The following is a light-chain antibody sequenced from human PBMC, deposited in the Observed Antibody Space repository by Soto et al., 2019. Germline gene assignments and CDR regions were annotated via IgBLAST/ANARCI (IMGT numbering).Light chain of an antibody. CDR1: QSIDTW. CDR3: QQANSFPPGLT. CDR2: KAS. J-gene: IGKJ4*01. V-gene: IGKV1-5*03. Sequence: LSASVGDRVTITCRASQSIDTWLAWHQQKPGKAPKLLISKASNLESGVPSRFSGSGSGTDFTLTISSLQPEDFATYYCQQANSFPPGLTFGGGTKVDIK.